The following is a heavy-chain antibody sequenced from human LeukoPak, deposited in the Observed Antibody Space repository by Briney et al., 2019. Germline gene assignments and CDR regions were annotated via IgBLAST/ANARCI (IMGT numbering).Heavy chain of an antibody. CDR3: AKGSTEAVN. Sequence: GGSLRLSCAASGFTFSSYVMTWVRQAPGKGLEWVSGISGSGGSTYYADTVKGRFTISRDNSKNTLSLQMNSLRAEDTAIYYCAKGSTEAVNWGQGTLVSVSS. V-gene: IGHV3-23*01. CDR1: GFTFSSYV. D-gene: IGHD1-14*01. J-gene: IGHJ4*02. CDR2: ISGSGGST.